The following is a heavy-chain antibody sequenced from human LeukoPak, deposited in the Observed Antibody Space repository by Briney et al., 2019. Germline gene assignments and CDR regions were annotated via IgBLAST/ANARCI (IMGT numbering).Heavy chain of an antibody. J-gene: IGHJ4*02. Sequence: GGSLRLSCAASGFTFSSYSMTWVRQAPGKGLEWVSSISSSSSYIYYADSVKGRFTISRDNSKNTLYLQMNSLRAEDTAVYYCAVVAVASPFDYWGLGILVTVSS. CDR2: ISSSSSYI. D-gene: IGHD6-19*01. CDR3: AVVAVASPFDY. CDR1: GFTFSSYS. V-gene: IGHV3-21*01.